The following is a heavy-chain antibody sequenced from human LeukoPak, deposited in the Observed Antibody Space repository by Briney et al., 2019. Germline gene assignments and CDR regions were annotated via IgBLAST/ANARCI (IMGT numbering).Heavy chain of an antibody. J-gene: IGHJ4*02. CDR2: ISSSSSYI. V-gene: IGHV3-21*01. CDR3: ARWPYSSSYYFDY. Sequence: KSGGSLRLSCAASGFTFSSYSMNWVRQAPGKGLEWVSSISSSSSYIYYADSVKGRFTISRDNAKNSLYLQMNSLRAEDTAVYYCARWPYSSSYYFDYWGQGTLVTVSS. CDR1: GFTFSSYS. D-gene: IGHD6-6*01.